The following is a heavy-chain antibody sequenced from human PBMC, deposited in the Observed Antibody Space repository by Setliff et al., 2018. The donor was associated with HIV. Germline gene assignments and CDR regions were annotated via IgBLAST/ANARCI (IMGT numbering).Heavy chain of an antibody. J-gene: IGHJ6*02. D-gene: IGHD3-10*01. Sequence: PGGSLRLSCAASGFTFWSHSMLWVRQAPGKGLQWVAYISRGGDSIFYVDSVKGRLTISRDNAKNSMDLQMNSLRAEDTAIYYCARKLRPGHGVDVWGQGTTVTVSS. CDR2: ISRGGDSI. V-gene: IGHV3-48*04. CDR3: ARKLRPGHGVDV. CDR1: GFTFWSHS.